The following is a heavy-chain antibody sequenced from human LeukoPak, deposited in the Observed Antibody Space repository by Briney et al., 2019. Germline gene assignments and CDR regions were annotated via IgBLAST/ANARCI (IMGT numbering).Heavy chain of an antibody. CDR2: ISGSGGST. V-gene: IGHV3-23*01. CDR1: GFLFGSHA. CDR3: ARDPGGYFDY. J-gene: IGHJ4*02. Sequence: PGGSLRFSCAASGFLFGSHAMNWVRQAPGKGLEWVSGISGSGGSTYYADSVKGRFTISRGNSKNTLFLQMNSLRPEDTAVYFCARDPGGYFDYWGQGTLVTVSS. D-gene: IGHD3-10*01.